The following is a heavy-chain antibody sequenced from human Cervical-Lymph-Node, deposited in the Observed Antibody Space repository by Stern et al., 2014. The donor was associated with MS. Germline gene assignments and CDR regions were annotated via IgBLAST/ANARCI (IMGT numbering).Heavy chain of an antibody. CDR2: INTNTWNP. Sequence: QVQLVESGSELKKPGASGKVSCKASGYSFTNYALNWVRQAPGQGLEWMGWINTNTWNPAHAQGFTGRFVFSLDTSVSTAYRQISSLKAEDTAVYYCARARFAWPNFDYWGQGTLVTVSS. CDR3: ARARFAWPNFDY. D-gene: IGHD3-3*01. V-gene: IGHV7-4-1*02. J-gene: IGHJ4*02. CDR1: GYSFTNYA.